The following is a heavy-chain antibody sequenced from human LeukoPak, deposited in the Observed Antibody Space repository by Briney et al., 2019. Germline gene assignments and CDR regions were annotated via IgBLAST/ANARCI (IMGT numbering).Heavy chain of an antibody. V-gene: IGHV4-31*03. CDR1: GGSINSGGYY. J-gene: IGHJ5*02. D-gene: IGHD2-2*01. CDR2: IYYSGST. Sequence: PSETLPLTCTVSGGSINSGGYYWSWIRQHPGKGLEWIGYIYYSGSTYYNPSLKSRVTISVDTSKNQFSLKLSSVTAADTAVYYCARVGCSTSCPNWFDPWGQGTLVTVSS. CDR3: ARVGCSTSCPNWFDP.